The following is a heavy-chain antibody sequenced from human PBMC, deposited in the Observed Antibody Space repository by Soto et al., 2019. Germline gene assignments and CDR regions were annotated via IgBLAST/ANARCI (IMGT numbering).Heavy chain of an antibody. V-gene: IGHV1-18*01. CDR2: ISAHNGNT. J-gene: IGHJ4*02. D-gene: IGHD1-1*01. CDR1: GYTFTSYG. Sequence: QVHLVQSGAEVKKPGASVKVSCKCSGYTFTSYGITWVRQAPGQGLEWMGWISAHNGNTDYAQKVQGSVTVTRDTSTSTAYMELRSLRSDDTAVYYGARGRYGDYWGQGALVTVSS. CDR3: ARGRYGDY.